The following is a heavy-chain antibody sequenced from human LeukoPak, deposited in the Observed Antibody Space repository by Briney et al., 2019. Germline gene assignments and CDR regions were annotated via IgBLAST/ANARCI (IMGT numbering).Heavy chain of an antibody. CDR2: IFYTGST. J-gene: IGHJ6*03. CDR3: ARLHYGGNYGYYYYYMDV. Sequence: SETLSLTCTVSGGSISSSSYYWGWIRQPPGKGLEWIGSIFYTGSTYYNPSLKSRVTISVDTSKNQFSLKLSSVTAADTAVYYCARLHYGGNYGYYYYYMDVWGKGTTVTVSS. CDR1: GGSISSSSYY. D-gene: IGHD4-23*01. V-gene: IGHV4-39*01.